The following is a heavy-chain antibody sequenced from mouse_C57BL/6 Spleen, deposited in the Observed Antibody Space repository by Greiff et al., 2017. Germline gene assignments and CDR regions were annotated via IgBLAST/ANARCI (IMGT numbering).Heavy chain of an antibody. CDR2: ISYDGSN. Sequence: EVKLVESGPGLVKPSQSLSLTCSVTGYSITSGYYWNWIRQFPGNKLEWMGYISYDGSNNYNPSLKNRISITRDTSKNQFFLKLNSVTTEDTATYYCATEGAYFDYWGQGTTLTVSS. CDR1: GYSITSGYY. CDR3: ATEGAYFDY. J-gene: IGHJ2*01. V-gene: IGHV3-6*01.